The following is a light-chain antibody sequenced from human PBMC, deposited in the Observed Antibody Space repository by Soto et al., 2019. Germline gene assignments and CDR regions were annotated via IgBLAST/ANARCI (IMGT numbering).Light chain of an antibody. CDR3: QQSYSTPFT. J-gene: IGKJ3*01. Sequence: DIQMTQSPSSLSASVGDRVTITCRASQSVSNYVNWYQQKPWKAPKLLVYAASSLQGGVPSRFSGSGSGTDFTLIISSLQPEDFATYYCQQSYSTPFTFGPGTKVDIK. V-gene: IGKV1-39*01. CDR1: QSVSNY. CDR2: AAS.